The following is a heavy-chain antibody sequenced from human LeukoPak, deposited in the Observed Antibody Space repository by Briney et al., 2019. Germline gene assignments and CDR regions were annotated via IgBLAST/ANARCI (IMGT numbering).Heavy chain of an antibody. CDR1: GYTLTELS. V-gene: IGHV1-24*01. CDR2: FDHEDGET. Sequence: ASVKVSCKVCGYTLTELSMHWVRQAPGKGLEWMGGFDHEDGETNYAQKLQGRATMTEDTSTDTAYMELSSLRSEDTAVYYCATDHSSRKATWPGHQAAFDIWGQGTMVTVSS. D-gene: IGHD1-26*01. J-gene: IGHJ3*02. CDR3: ATDHSSRKATWPGHQAAFDI.